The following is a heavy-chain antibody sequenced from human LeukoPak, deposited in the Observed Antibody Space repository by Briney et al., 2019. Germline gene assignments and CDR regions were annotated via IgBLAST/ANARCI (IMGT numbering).Heavy chain of an antibody. V-gene: IGHV3-11*01. CDR1: GFTFSDNY. CDR3: AKGLTTLDY. J-gene: IGHJ4*02. CDR2: ISSSGNTT. Sequence: GGSLRLSCAASGFTFSDNYMSWIRQAPGKGLEWVSYISSSGNTTYNADSVKGRFSITRDNAKNSLYLQMNSLRAEDTAVYYCAKGLTTLDYWGQGTLVTVSS. D-gene: IGHD4-11*01.